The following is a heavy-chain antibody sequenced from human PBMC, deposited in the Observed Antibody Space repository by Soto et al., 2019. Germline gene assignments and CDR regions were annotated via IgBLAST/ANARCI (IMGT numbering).Heavy chain of an antibody. CDR2: ISGNGGST. V-gene: IGHV3-23*01. J-gene: IGHJ4*02. CDR1: GFTFSVYA. CDR3: PKDRPSGPPLYRFDS. Sequence: GGSLRLSCGASGFTFSVYAMTWVRQAPGKGLEWVSAISGNGGSTYYADSVKGRFTISRDNSKSTLHLQMNSLRVEDTAVYSCPKDRPSGPPLYRFDSWRQGTLVTVPS.